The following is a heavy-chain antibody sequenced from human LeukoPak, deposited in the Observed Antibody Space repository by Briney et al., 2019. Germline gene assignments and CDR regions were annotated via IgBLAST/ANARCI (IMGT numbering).Heavy chain of an antibody. V-gene: IGHV3-33*01. J-gene: IGHJ3*02. D-gene: IGHD6-19*01. CDR1: GFTLSSYG. CDR2: IWYDGSSK. CDR3: ARCTQYSSAFDAFDI. Sequence: GGSLRLSCTASGFTLSSYGMHWVRQAPGKGLEWVTVIWYDGSSKYYADSVKGRFTISRDNSKNTLYLQMNSLRAEDTAVYYCARCTQYSSAFDAFDIWGQGTMVTVSS.